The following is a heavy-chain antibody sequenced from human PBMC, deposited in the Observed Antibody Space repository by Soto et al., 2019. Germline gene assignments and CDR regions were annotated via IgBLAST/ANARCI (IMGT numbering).Heavy chain of an antibody. V-gene: IGHV3-23*01. Sequence: EVQLLETGGGLVQPGGSLRLSCTASGFTFSSYAMSWVRQAPGEGLEWVSSISENGVYTDYADSVKGRFTISRDNSKNTLYVQMPSLRAEDTAVYYCAKETSPNPYYTFDFWGQGTMVTVSS. J-gene: IGHJ3*01. CDR1: GFTFSSYA. D-gene: IGHD1-26*01. CDR2: ISENGVYT. CDR3: AKETSPNPYYTFDF.